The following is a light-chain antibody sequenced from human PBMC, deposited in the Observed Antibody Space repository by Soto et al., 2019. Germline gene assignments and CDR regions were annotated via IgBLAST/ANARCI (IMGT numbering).Light chain of an antibody. Sequence: DIQMTQSPSSLSASVGDRVTITCQASQGINNYVNWYQQKAGKAPNLLIYEASDLETGVPSRFSGSGSGTVFTLTIRSLHPEDIATYYCQQYDNLQYTFGQGTKLEIK. CDR3: QQYDNLQYT. CDR2: EAS. J-gene: IGKJ2*01. V-gene: IGKV1-33*01. CDR1: QGINNY.